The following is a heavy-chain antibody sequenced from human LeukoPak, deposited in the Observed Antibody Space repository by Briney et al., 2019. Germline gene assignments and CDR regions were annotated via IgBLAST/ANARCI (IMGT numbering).Heavy chain of an antibody. V-gene: IGHV1-2*04. J-gene: IGHJ6*02. CDR3: ASLGEDYYGMDV. CDR2: INPNSGGT. D-gene: IGHD3-10*01. Sequence: ASVKVSCKASGYTFTGYYMHWVRQAPGQGLEWMGWINPNSGGTSYAQKFQGWVTMTRDTSISTAYMELSRLRSDDTAVYYCASLGEDYYGMDVWGQGTTVTVSS. CDR1: GYTFTGYY.